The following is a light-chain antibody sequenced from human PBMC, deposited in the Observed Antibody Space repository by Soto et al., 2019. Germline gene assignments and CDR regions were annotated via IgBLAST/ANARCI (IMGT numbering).Light chain of an antibody. V-gene: IGKV3-15*01. CDR1: QSVSSN. J-gene: IGKJ1*01. Sequence: EIVMTQSPATLSVSPGERATLSCRASQSVSSNLAWYQQKPGQAPRLLIYGASTRATGIPARFSGSGSGTAFTLTIRSLQSEDFAVYYWQHYKNWPRTFGQGTKVEIK. CDR3: QHYKNWPRT. CDR2: GAS.